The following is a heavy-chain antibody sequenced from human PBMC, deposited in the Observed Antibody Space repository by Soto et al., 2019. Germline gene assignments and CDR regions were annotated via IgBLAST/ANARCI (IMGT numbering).Heavy chain of an antibody. CDR1: GGTLIDYA. CDR3: AVAAVREILTEQSSGMAV. Sequence: VKVSCKASGGTLIDYAVSWVRQARGQGLEWMGGIMPTVDSANYAQKFQGRLTITADESTSTANMELSSLTSDDTAIYYCAVAAVREILTEQSSGMAVWGQGTTVTVSS. V-gene: IGHV1-69*13. J-gene: IGHJ6*02. CDR2: IMPTVDSA. D-gene: IGHD3-10*01.